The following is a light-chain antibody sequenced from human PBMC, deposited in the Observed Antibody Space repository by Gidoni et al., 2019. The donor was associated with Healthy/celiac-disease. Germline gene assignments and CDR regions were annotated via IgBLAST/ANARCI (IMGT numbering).Light chain of an antibody. Sequence: DIQMTQSPSSLSASVGDRVTITCRASQSISSYLNWYQQKPGKAPKLLISAASSLQSGVPSRFSGSGSGTDFTLTISSLPPEDFATYSCQPSYSTPPRWTFGQGTKVEIK. CDR3: QPSYSTPPRWT. J-gene: IGKJ1*01. CDR1: QSISSY. V-gene: IGKV1-39*01. CDR2: AAS.